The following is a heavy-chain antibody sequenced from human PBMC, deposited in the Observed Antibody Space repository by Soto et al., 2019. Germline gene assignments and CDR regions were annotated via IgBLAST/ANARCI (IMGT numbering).Heavy chain of an antibody. J-gene: IGHJ4*02. Sequence: EVQLVESGGGLVKPGGSLRLSCAASGFTFSSYSMIWVRQAPGKGLEWVSSITSSTSYIYYADSVKGRFTISRDNAKNSLYLQMNSLRAEDTAVYYCARFGSEYHLDYWGQGTLVTVSS. CDR2: ITSSTSYI. V-gene: IGHV3-21*01. D-gene: IGHD2-2*01. CDR1: GFTFSSYS. CDR3: ARFGSEYHLDY.